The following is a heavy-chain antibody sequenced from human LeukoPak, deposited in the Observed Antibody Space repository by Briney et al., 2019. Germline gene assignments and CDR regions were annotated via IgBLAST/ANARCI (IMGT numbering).Heavy chain of an antibody. J-gene: IGHJ4*02. CDR2: ISSSSSAI. CDR1: GFTFSSYS. V-gene: IGHV3-48*02. Sequence: GGSLRLSCAASGFTFSSYSMNWVRQAPGKGLELVSYISSSSSAIYYADSVKGRFTISRDNAKNSLYLQMNSLRDEDTAFYYCARGLTTVTRSPFDYWGQGTLVTVSS. CDR3: ARGLTTVTRSPFDY. D-gene: IGHD4-17*01.